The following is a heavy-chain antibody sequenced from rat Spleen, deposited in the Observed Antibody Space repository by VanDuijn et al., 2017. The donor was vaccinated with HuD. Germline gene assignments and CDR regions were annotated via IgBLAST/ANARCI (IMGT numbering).Heavy chain of an antibody. Sequence: EVQLVESGGGFVQPGRSMELSCVVSGFTFSTYDMAWVRQAPTKGPAWVASISFDGSTTYYRDSVKGRFTISRDNTKSTLYLQMDSLRSEDTATYYCTTDRRYYDDSYVMDAWGQGASVTVSS. CDR3: TTDRRYYDDSYVMDA. CDR2: ISFDGSTT. J-gene: IGHJ4*01. CDR1: GFTFSTYD. D-gene: IGHD1-12*02. V-gene: IGHV5-20*01.